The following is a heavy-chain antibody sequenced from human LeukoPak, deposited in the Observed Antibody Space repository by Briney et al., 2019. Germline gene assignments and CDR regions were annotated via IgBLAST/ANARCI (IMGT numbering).Heavy chain of an antibody. CDR1: GYTFTRHG. V-gene: IGHV1-18*01. D-gene: IGHD3-22*01. CDR3: ARDPSNTSGNFPYFDY. J-gene: IGHJ4*02. Sequence: ASVKVSCKASGYTFTRHGVSWVRQAPGQGLEWMGWISAYNGDTKYAQNLQGRVTITTDTSTTTAYMELRSLRSDDTAVYYCARDPSNTSGNFPYFDYWGQGTLVTVSS. CDR2: ISAYNGDT.